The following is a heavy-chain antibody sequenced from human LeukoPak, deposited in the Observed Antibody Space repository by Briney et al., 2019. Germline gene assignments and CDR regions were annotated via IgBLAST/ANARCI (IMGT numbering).Heavy chain of an antibody. V-gene: IGHV4-61*09. CDR1: GDSISSGSYY. CDR2: IYRSGST. D-gene: IGHD3-22*01. CDR3: ARGYYDNSGYYEAFQH. Sequence: KPSETLSLTCTVSGDSISSGSYYWSWIRQPAGKGLEWIGHIYRSGSTNYNASLKSRVTISVDTSKNQFSLNLSSVTAADTAVYYCARGYYDNSGYYEAFQHWDQGTLVTVSS. J-gene: IGHJ1*01.